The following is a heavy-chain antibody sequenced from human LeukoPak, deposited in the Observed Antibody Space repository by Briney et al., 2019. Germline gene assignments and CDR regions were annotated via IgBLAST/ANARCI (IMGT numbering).Heavy chain of an antibody. V-gene: IGHV1-2*04. CDR3: ARAGVYGGNLYYFDY. CDR2: INPNSGGT. CDR1: GYTFTCYY. J-gene: IGHJ4*02. Sequence: ASVKVSCKASGYTFTCYYMHWVRQAPGQGLEWMGWINPNSGGTNYAQKFQGWVTMTRDTSISTAYMELSRLRSDDTAVYYCARAGVYGGNLYYFDYWGQGTLVTVSS. D-gene: IGHD4-23*01.